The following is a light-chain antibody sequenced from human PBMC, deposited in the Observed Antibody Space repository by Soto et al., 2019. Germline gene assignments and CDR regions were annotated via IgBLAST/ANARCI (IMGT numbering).Light chain of an antibody. CDR1: QSVSSY. V-gene: IGKV3-11*01. CDR2: DAS. CDR3: QQRSNWPPGVT. J-gene: IGKJ3*01. Sequence: EIVLTQSPATLSLSPGERATLSCRASQSVSSYLAWYQQKPGQAPRLLIYDASNSATGIPARFSGSGSGTDFTLTISSLVPEDFAVYYCQQRSNWPPGVTFGPGTKVDIK.